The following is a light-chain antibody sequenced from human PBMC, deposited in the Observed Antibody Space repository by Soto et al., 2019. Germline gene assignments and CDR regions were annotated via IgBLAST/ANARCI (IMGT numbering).Light chain of an antibody. J-gene: IGKJ1*01. V-gene: IGKV3-15*01. CDR2: GAF. CDR3: QQYNKWPLT. Sequence: EIVMTQSPVTLSVSPGERATLSCRASQSVSSNLAWYQQKPGQAPSLLIYGAFTRATGIPARFSGTGSGTELTLTISSLQSEDFTVYYCQQYNKWPLTFGQGTKVDI. CDR1: QSVSSN.